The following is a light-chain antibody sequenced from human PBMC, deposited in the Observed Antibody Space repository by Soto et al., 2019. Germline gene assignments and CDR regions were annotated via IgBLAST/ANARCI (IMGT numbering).Light chain of an antibody. Sequence: QSALTQPASVSASPGQSITIPCTGTSSDVGSYNLVSWFQQHPGKVPKLLIYEGTKRPSGLSDRSSGSKSGTTASLTISGLQAEDEAHYYCYSYAGENLYVFGTGTKVTV. CDR1: SSDVGSYNL. V-gene: IGLV2-23*01. CDR2: EGT. J-gene: IGLJ1*01. CDR3: YSYAGENLYV.